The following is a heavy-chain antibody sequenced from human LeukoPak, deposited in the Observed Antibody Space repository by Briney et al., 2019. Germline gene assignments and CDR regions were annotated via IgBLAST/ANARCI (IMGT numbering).Heavy chain of an antibody. Sequence: SETLSLTCTVSGGSISSGGYYWSWIRQPPGKGLEWIGYIYYSGSTYYNPSLKSRVTISVDTSKNQFSLKLSSVTAADTAVYYCARDQDYYDSSGYYLDAFDIWGQGTMVTVSS. D-gene: IGHD3-22*01. CDR2: IYYSGST. V-gene: IGHV4-30-4*01. CDR1: GGSISSGGYY. CDR3: ARDQDYYDSSGYYLDAFDI. J-gene: IGHJ3*02.